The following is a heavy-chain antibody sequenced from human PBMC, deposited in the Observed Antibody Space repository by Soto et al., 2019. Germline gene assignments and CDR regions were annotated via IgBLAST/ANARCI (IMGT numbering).Heavy chain of an antibody. Sequence: SGPTLVNPTQTLTLTCTFSGFSLSTSGVAVGWIRQPPGKALECLAVIYWDDDKYYTPVLKSRLTLTKDTSKNQVVLTLTNVDPVDTATYYCAHTMTYSRDWSRNWFGPWGQGTRVTVSS. V-gene: IGHV2-5*02. CDR3: AHTMTYSRDWSRNWFGP. CDR1: GFSLSTSGVA. J-gene: IGHJ5*02. D-gene: IGHD6-19*01. CDR2: IYWDDDK.